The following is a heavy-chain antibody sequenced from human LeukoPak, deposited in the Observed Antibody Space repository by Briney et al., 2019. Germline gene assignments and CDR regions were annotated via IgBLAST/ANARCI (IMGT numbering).Heavy chain of an antibody. CDR3: ARDCSSHSCYFYP. V-gene: IGHV1-18*01. D-gene: IGHD2-2*01. CDR2: ITAYNGDT. J-gene: IGHJ5*02. Sequence: GASVKVSCKASGYTFNNYGISWVRQAPGQGLEWLGWITAYNGDTSYPQNLQDRVTMTTDTSTSTAYMELRSLRSDDTAVYYCARDCSSHSCYFYPWGQGTLSPSPQ. CDR1: GYTFNNYG.